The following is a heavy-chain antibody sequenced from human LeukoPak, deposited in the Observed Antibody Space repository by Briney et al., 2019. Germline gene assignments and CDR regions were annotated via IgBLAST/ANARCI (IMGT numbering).Heavy chain of an antibody. J-gene: IGHJ4*02. CDR1: GYTFTGYY. CDR2: INPNNGGT. CDR3: ARLKNLRYNWNGLGY. Sequence: ASVKVSCKASGYTFTGYYMHWVRQAPGQGLEWMGWINPNNGGTNYAQKFQGRVTMTRDTSISTAYMELSRLRSDDTAVYYCARLKNLRYNWNGLGYWGQGTLVTVSS. V-gene: IGHV1-2*02. D-gene: IGHD1-1*01.